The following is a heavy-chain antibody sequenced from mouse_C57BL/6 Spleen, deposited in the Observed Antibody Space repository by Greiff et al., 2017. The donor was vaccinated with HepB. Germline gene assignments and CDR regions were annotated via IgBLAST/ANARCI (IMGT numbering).Heavy chain of an antibody. Sequence: QVQLQQPGAELVKPGASVKLSCKASGYTFTSYWMQWVKQRPGQGLEWIGEIDPSDSYTNYNQKFKGKATLTVDTSSSTAYMQLSSLTSEDSAVYYCARFSYYGNHYAMDYWGQGTSVTVSS. CDR1: GYTFTSYW. J-gene: IGHJ4*01. CDR3: ARFSYYGNHYAMDY. D-gene: IGHD2-1*01. V-gene: IGHV1-50*01. CDR2: IDPSDSYT.